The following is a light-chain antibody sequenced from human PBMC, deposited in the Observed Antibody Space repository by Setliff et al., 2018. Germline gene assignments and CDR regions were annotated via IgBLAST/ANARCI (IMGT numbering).Light chain of an antibody. V-gene: IGLV2-14*01. CDR2: EVS. CDR3: SSYTSLSTRV. Sequence: QSALTQPASVSGSPGQSITISCTGTSSDVGDYKYVSWYQQLPGKAPKLIIFEVSNRPSGIPNRFSGSKSGNTASLSISGLQAEDEADYYCSSYTSLSTRVVGTGTKVTVL. CDR1: SSDVGDYKY. J-gene: IGLJ1*01.